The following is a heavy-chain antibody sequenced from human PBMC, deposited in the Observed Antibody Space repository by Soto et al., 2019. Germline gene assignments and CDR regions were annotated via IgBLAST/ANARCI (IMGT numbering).Heavy chain of an antibody. J-gene: IGHJ4*02. CDR1: GFTFSSYA. CDR2: ISGSGGST. D-gene: IGHD3-3*01. CDR3: TKADHSGFWSGSLVFYY. V-gene: IGHV3-23*01. Sequence: GGSLRLSCAASGFTFSSYAMSWVRQAPGKGLEWVSAISGSGGSTYYADSVKGRFTISRDNSKNTLYLQMNSLRAEDTAVYYCTKADHSGFWSGSLVFYYWGRGTLVTVSS.